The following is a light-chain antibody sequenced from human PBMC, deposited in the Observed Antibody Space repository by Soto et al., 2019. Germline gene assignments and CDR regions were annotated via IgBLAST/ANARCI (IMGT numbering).Light chain of an antibody. CDR3: QQYGSSPRT. CDR1: QSVSSNC. J-gene: IGKJ1*01. CDR2: GAS. V-gene: IGKV3-20*01. Sequence: EIVLTQSPGSLSLSPGVGATLSCRASQSVSSNCLAWYQQRPGQSPRLLIYGASNRATGIPDRFSGSGSGTDFTLTISRLEPEDFAVYYCQQYGSSPRTFGQGTKVDIK.